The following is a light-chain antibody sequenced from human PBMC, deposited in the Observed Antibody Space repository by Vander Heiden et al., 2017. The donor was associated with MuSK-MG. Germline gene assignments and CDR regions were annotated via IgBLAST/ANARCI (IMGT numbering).Light chain of an antibody. V-gene: IGLV2-23*02. CDR2: EVS. CDR3: CSYAGSSSWV. J-gene: IGLJ3*02. Sequence: SALTQPASVSGSPGQSITISCTGTSSDVGSYNLFSWYQQHPGKAPKRRIYEVSKRPSGVSNRFSGSKSGNTASLTISGLQAEDEADYYCCSYAGSSSWVFGGGTKLTVL. CDR1: SSDVGSYNL.